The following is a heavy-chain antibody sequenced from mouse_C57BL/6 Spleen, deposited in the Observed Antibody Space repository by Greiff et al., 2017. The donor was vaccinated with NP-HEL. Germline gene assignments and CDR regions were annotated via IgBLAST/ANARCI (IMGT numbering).Heavy chain of an antibody. Sequence: QVQLQQPGAELVKPGASVKMSCKASGYTFTSYWITWVKQRPGQGLEWIGDIYPGSGSTNYNEKFKSKATLTVDTSSSTAYMQVSSLTSEDSAVYYCARRPYDYDVPWFAYWGQGTLVTVSA. D-gene: IGHD2-4*01. CDR2: IYPGSGST. CDR3: ARRPYDYDVPWFAY. J-gene: IGHJ3*01. CDR1: GYTFTSYW. V-gene: IGHV1-55*01.